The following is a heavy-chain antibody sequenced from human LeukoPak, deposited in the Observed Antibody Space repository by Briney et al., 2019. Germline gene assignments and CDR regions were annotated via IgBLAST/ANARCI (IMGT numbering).Heavy chain of an antibody. CDR3: ARDSTRILGLFDY. V-gene: IGHV3-48*01. CDR2: ISSRSGSE. D-gene: IGHD2/OR15-2a*01. CDR1: GFTFGTYG. Sequence: TGGSLRLSCASSGFTFGTYGMNWVRQAPERGLEWVSYISSRSGSENYADSVKGRFTISRDNIRNLLYLQMNSLRAEDTAVYFCARDSTRILGLFDYWGQGTLVTISS. J-gene: IGHJ4*02.